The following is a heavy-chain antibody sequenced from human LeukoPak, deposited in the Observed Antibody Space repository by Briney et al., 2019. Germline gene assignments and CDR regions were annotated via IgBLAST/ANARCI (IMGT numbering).Heavy chain of an antibody. J-gene: IGHJ4*02. V-gene: IGHV3-30*03. CDR2: ISYDGSNK. CDR1: GFTFSSYG. D-gene: IGHD5-18*01. CDR3: ARAPRYSYGSY. Sequence: GGSLRLSCAASGFTFSSYGMHWVRQAPGKGLEWVAVISYDGSNKYYADSVKGRFTISRDNSKNTLYLQMNSLRAEDTAVYYCARAPRYSYGSYWGQGTLVTVSS.